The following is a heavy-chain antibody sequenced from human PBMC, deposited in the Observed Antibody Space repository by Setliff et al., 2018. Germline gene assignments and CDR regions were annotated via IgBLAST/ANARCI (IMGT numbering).Heavy chain of an antibody. J-gene: IGHJ4*02. CDR2: IYASGST. V-gene: IGHV4-59*12. CDR1: GGSISSYY. Sequence: SETLSLTCTVSGGSISSYYWSWIRQPPGKGLEWIGYIYASGSTNYNPSLGSRVSVSADTSKNQVSLTLNYVTATDTAVYYCARDQFSSGWYGAPESYFDRWGQGILVTVSS. CDR3: ARDQFSSGWYGAPESYFDR. D-gene: IGHD6-19*01.